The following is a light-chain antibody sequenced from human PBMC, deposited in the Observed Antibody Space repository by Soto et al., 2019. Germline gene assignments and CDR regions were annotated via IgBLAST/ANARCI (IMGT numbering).Light chain of an antibody. CDR3: SSYTTTTHVV. CDR1: SSDVGGYSL. CDR2: DVT. V-gene: IGLV2-14*03. J-gene: IGLJ2*01. Sequence: QSALTQPASVSGSPGQSITISCTGTSSDVGGYSLVSWYQQHPGRAPKLMIYDVTHRPSGVSNRFLGSKSGNTASLTISGLQAEDEADYYCSSYTTTTHVVFGGGTKLTVL.